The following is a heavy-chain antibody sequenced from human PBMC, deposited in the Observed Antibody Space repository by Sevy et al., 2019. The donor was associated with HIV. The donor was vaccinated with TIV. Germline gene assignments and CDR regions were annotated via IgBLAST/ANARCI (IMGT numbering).Heavy chain of an antibody. CDR1: GFTFSSYA. CDR3: ARDPQGSYYYFDY. J-gene: IGHJ4*02. D-gene: IGHD1-26*01. Sequence: GGSLRLSCAASGFTFSSYAMHWVRQAPGKGLEWVVVISYDGSNKYYADSVKGRFTISRDNSKNTLYLQMNSLRAEDTAVYHCARDPQGSYYYFDYWGQGTLVTVSS. CDR2: ISYDGSNK. V-gene: IGHV3-30*04.